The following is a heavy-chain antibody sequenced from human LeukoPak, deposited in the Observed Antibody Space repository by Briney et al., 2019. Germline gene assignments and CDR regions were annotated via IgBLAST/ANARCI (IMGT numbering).Heavy chain of an antibody. CDR3: ARDSSSYSLDY. V-gene: IGHV4-61*02. CDR1: GYSISSGSYY. CDR2: IYTSGST. D-gene: IGHD6-6*01. J-gene: IGHJ4*02. Sequence: KPSETLSLTCAVSGYSISSGSYYWSWIRQPAGKGLEWIGRIYTSGSTNYNPSLKSRVTISVDTSKNQFSLKLSSVTAADTAVYYCARDSSSYSLDYWGQGTLVTVSS.